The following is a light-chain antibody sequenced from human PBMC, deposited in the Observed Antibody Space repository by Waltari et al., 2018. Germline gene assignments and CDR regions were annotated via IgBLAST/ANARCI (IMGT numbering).Light chain of an antibody. CDR3: GTWDSSLSIGV. V-gene: IGLV1-51*01. Sequence: QSVLTQPPSVSAAPGQKVTISCSGSGSNIGSNYVSWYQQLPGTSPKVVIYDNNRRPSGIPDRFSGSKSCTSATLGITGLQTGDEADYYCGTWDSSLSIGVFGGGTKLTVL. CDR1: GSNIGSNY. J-gene: IGLJ2*01. CDR2: DNN.